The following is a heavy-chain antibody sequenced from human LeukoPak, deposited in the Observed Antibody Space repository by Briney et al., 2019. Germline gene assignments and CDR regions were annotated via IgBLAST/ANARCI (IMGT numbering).Heavy chain of an antibody. Sequence: SETLSPTCTVSGGSISNYYWNWIRQPPGKGLEWIGYIYYSGSTNYNPSLKSRVTISVDTSKNQFSLKLNSVTAADTAVYYCARMSRTYFDYWGQGTLVTVSS. CDR3: ARMSRTYFDY. CDR2: IYYSGST. CDR1: GGSISNYY. J-gene: IGHJ4*02. V-gene: IGHV4-59*01.